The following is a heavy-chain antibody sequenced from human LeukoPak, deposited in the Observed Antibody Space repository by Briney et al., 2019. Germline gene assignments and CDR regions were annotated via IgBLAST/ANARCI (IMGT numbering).Heavy chain of an antibody. CDR2: ISYDGSTK. CDR3: ARLPGYSSSWYDWYFDL. V-gene: IGHV3-30*03. Sequence: GGSLRLSCAASGFSFSSYGIHWVRQAPGKGLEWVGVISYDGSTKYYADSVKGRFTISRDNSKNTLYLQMNSLRAEDTAVYYCARLPGYSSSWYDWYFDLWGRGTLVTVSS. D-gene: IGHD6-13*01. J-gene: IGHJ2*01. CDR1: GFSFSSYG.